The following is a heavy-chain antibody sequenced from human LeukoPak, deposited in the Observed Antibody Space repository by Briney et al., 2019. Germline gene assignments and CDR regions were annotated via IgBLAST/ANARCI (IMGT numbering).Heavy chain of an antibody. J-gene: IGHJ4*02. Sequence: GGALRLSCAASGFTFRKAWVSWVRPAPGEGLEWVGRIKSKTDGGTTDYAAPVKGRFTISRDDSKNTLYLQMNSLKTEDTAVYYCTTYDSSGFWGQGTLVTVSS. V-gene: IGHV3-15*01. D-gene: IGHD3-22*01. CDR2: IKSKTDGGTT. CDR1: GFTFRKAW. CDR3: TTYDSSGF.